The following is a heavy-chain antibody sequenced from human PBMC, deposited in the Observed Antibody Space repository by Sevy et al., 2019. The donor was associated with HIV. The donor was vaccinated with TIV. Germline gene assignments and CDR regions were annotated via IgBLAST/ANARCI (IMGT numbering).Heavy chain of an antibody. D-gene: IGHD6-13*01. CDR2: INQDGSTN. CDR1: GFSFHAYW. CDR3: ARDIAAAAGF. Sequence: GGSLRLSCAGSGFSFHAYWMHWVRQAPGKGLEWLANINQDGSTNYYADSVKGRFTISRDNAKNLVYLQMNSLRPEDTGVYDCARDIAAAAGFWGQGTLVTVS. J-gene: IGHJ4*02. V-gene: IGHV3-7*01.